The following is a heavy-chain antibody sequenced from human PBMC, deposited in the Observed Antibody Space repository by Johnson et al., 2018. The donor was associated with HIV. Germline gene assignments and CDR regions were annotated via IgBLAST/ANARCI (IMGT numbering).Heavy chain of an antibody. Sequence: QVQLVESGGGVVQPGGSLTLSCAASGFSFSSYGIHWVRQAPGKGLEWVAFTQYDGSNKYYADSVKGRFTISRDNSKKTLYLQMNSLRAEETAVYYCAKETRDSRSAFDIWGQGTMVTVSS. CDR2: TQYDGSNK. J-gene: IGHJ3*02. CDR3: AKETRDSRSAFDI. V-gene: IGHV3-30*02. CDR1: GFSFSSYG. D-gene: IGHD3-22*01.